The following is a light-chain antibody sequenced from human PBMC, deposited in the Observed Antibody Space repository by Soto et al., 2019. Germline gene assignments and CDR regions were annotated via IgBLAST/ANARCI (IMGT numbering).Light chain of an antibody. Sequence: DIQMTQSPSTLSASVGDRVTITCRASQSISSWLAWYQQKPGKAPKLLIYKASSLESGVPSRFSGSGSGTESTLTISSLQPDDFATYYCQQYKSYWTFGQGTKVEIK. CDR2: KAS. J-gene: IGKJ1*01. V-gene: IGKV1-5*03. CDR3: QQYKSYWT. CDR1: QSISSW.